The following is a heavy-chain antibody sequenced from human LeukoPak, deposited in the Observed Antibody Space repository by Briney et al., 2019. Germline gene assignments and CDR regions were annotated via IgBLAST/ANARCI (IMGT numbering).Heavy chain of an antibody. J-gene: IGHJ4*02. Sequence: GGSLRLSCAASGFTFSSYEMNWVRQAPGKGLEWVANIKQDGSEKYYVDSVKGRFTISRDNAKNSLYLQMNSLRAEDTAVYYCARDRVYYYGSGRLIFDYWGQGTLVTVSS. D-gene: IGHD3-10*01. CDR2: IKQDGSEK. CDR1: GFTFSSYE. V-gene: IGHV3-7*01. CDR3: ARDRVYYYGSGRLIFDY.